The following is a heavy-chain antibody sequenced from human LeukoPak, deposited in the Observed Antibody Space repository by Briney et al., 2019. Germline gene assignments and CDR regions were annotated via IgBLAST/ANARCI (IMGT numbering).Heavy chain of an antibody. CDR2: INHSGST. V-gene: IGHV4-34*01. D-gene: IGHD3-9*01. J-gene: IGHJ4*02. CDR3: ARAGYFDWLLFDY. Sequence: SETLSLTRAVYGGSFSGYYWSWVRQPPGTGLEWIGEINHSGSTNYNPSLKSRVTISVDTSKNQSSLQLSSVTAADTAVYYCARAGYFDWLLFDYWGQGTLVTVSS. CDR1: GGSFSGYY.